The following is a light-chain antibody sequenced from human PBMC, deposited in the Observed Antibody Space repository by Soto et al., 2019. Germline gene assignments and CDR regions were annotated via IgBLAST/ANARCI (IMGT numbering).Light chain of an antibody. CDR2: DVS. CDR3: TSWTTSTTMK. V-gene: IGLV2-14*01. J-gene: IGLJ2*01. Sequence: QSVLTQPASVSGSPGQSITISCTGTSSDVGGYNYVSWYQQHPGKAPKLMIYDVSNRPSGVSNRFSGSKSGNTASLTISGLQAEDEADYYCTSWTTSTTMKFGGGTKVTVL. CDR1: SSDVGGYNY.